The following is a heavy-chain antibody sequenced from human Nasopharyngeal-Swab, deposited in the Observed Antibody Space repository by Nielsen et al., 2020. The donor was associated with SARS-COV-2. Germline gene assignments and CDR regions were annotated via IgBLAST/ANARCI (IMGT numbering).Heavy chain of an antibody. Sequence: GGSLRLSCKGSGYSFTSYWIVWVRQMPGKGLEWMGIIYPGDSDTRYSPSFQGQVTISADKSISTAYLQWSSLKASDTAMYYCARYPLYGDYVDYWGQGTLVTVSS. V-gene: IGHV5-51*01. J-gene: IGHJ4*02. D-gene: IGHD4-17*01. CDR1: GYSFTSYW. CDR2: IYPGDSDT. CDR3: ARYPLYGDYVDY.